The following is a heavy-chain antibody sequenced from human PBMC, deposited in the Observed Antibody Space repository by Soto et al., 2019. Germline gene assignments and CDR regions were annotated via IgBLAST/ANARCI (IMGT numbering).Heavy chain of an antibody. CDR3: AFSPRPGGTGFDY. CDR1: VISLSDYY. D-gene: IGHD1-26*01. V-gene: IGHV3-11*06. Sequence: VQLVESAGGLIQSGGSLRFSCTVSVISLSDYYMNWMRQAPGKGPEWVSYISASSSYTNYADSVQGRFTISRDNAKNSVYLQMNSLRAEDTAVYYCAFSPRPGGTGFDYWGQGTPVTVSS. J-gene: IGHJ4*02. CDR2: ISASSSYT.